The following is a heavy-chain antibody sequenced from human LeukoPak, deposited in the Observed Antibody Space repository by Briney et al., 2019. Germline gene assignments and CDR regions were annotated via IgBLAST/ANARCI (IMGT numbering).Heavy chain of an antibody. V-gene: IGHV3-48*04. J-gene: IGHJ3*02. CDR1: GFTFSSYS. CDR2: ISSSSSTI. CDR3: ARVFTEYSSGWYIYAFDI. Sequence: GGSLRLSCAASGFTFSSYSMNWVRQAPGKGLEWVSYISSSSSTIYYADSVKGRFTISRDNAKNSLYLQMNSLRAEDTAVYYCARVFTEYSSGWYIYAFDIWGQGTMVTVSS. D-gene: IGHD6-19*01.